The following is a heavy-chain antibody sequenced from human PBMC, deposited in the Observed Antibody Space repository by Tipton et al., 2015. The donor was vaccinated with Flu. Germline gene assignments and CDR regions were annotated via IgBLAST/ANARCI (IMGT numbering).Heavy chain of an antibody. Sequence: TLSLTCTVSGGSITSYYWGWIRQPPGKGLEWIGYIYYSGSTNYNPSLKSRVTISVDSSKNEFSLTLASLTAADTAVYYCARDLWNDRRAYYYYGVDVWGQGTTVTVSS. J-gene: IGHJ6*02. CDR3: ARDLWNDRRAYYYYGVDV. D-gene: IGHD1-1*01. CDR1: GGSITSYY. CDR2: IYYSGST. V-gene: IGHV4-59*12.